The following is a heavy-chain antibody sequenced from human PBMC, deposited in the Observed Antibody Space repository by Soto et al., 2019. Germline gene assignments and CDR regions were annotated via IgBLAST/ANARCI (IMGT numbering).Heavy chain of an antibody. CDR2: INPNSGGT. J-gene: IGHJ4*02. CDR1: GYTFTGYY. Sequence: QVQLVQSGAEVKKPGASVKVSCKASGYTFTGYYMHWVRQAPGQGLEWMGWINPNSGGTNYAQKFQGRVTRTRDTPISTPYMVRSRLSFDDTAVYYGARRGGEGITIFGVVIPDYWGQGTLVTVSS. V-gene: IGHV1-2*02. CDR3: ARRGGEGITIFGVVIPDY. D-gene: IGHD3-3*01.